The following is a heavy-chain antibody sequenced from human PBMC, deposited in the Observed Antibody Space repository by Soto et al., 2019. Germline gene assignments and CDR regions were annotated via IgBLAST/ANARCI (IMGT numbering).Heavy chain of an antibody. CDR1: GFTFSSYG. V-gene: IGHV3-30*18. D-gene: IGHD2-2*01. CDR2: ISFDGSNT. Sequence: GGSLRLSCAASGFTFSSYGMHWVRQAPGKGLEWVTFISFDGSNTDYAESVKGRFTISRDNSKNTLYLQMNSLRAEDRAVYYCAKGYGGQRLTRGDAFDVWGQGTMVTVSS. CDR3: AKGYGGQRLTRGDAFDV. J-gene: IGHJ3*01.